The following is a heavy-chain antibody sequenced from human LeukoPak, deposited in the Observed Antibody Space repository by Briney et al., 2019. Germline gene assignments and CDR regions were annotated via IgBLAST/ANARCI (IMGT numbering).Heavy chain of an antibody. CDR1: GFTFSSYA. D-gene: IGHD5-18*01. V-gene: IGHV3-66*01. CDR2: IYSGGST. J-gene: IGHJ4*02. Sequence: GGSLRLSCAASGFTFSSYAMSWVRQAPGKGLEWASVIYSGGSTYYADSVKGRFTISRDNSKNTLCLQMNSLRAEDTAVYYCAREGDSYGNDYWGQGTLVTVSS. CDR3: AREGDSYGNDY.